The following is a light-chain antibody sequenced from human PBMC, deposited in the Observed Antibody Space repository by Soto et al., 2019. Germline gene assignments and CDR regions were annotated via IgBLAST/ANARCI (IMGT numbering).Light chain of an antibody. Sequence: EIVLTQSPATLSVSPGERATISCRASQSVSSYLAWYQQKPGQAPRLLIYDASNWATGIPARFSGSGSGTDCTLALSSLEPEDFADYYCQQRSNWPPAFGQGTKVEIK. CDR3: QQRSNWPPA. CDR2: DAS. CDR1: QSVSSY. V-gene: IGKV3-11*01. J-gene: IGKJ1*01.